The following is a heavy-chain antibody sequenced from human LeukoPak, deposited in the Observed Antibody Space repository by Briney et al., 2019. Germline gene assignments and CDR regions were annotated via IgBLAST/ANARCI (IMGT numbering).Heavy chain of an antibody. J-gene: IGHJ3*02. D-gene: IGHD5-12*01. V-gene: IGHV1-69*11. CDR3: ASTSGYEKNDAFDI. CDR1: GVIFS. Sequence: ASVKVSCKASGVIFSINWVRQAHGQGLEWMGRIIPRLDTTNYAQKFQGRVTITTDESTSTAYMELSSLRSEDTAVYYCASTSGYEKNDAFDIWGQGTMVTVSS. CDR2: IIPRLDTT.